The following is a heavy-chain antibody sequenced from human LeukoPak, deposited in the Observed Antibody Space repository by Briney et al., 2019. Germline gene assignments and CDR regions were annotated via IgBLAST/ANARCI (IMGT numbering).Heavy chain of an antibody. Sequence: SETLSLTCSVSGGSISSYYWGWIRQPAGKGLEWIGRIYSSGSTNYNPSLKTRLSMSVDTSKNQFSLKLSSVTAADTAVYYCARHWRQWPHFDYWGQGTLVTVSS. CDR1: GGSISSYY. CDR2: IYSSGST. V-gene: IGHV4-4*07. D-gene: IGHD6-19*01. J-gene: IGHJ4*02. CDR3: ARHWRQWPHFDY.